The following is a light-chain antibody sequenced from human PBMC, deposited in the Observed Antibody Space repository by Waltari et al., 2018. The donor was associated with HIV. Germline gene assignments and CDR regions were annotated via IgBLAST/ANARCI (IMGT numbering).Light chain of an antibody. CDR3: SSYTSSHIVI. CDR1: SGDIGGSYSF. CDR2: EVS. Sequence: QSALTQPASVSGSPGQSITISCTGTSGDIGGSYSFVSWYQQHPAKVPKLIIFEVSNLPSGGSNRFSGSKSANTASLTISGLQPEDEADYYCSSYTSSHIVIFGGGTKVTVL. V-gene: IGLV2-14*01. J-gene: IGLJ2*01.